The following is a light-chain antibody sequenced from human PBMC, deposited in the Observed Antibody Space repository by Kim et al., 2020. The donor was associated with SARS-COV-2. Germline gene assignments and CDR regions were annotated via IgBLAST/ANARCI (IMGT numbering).Light chain of an antibody. Sequence: QSVLTQPPSVSAAPGQKVTISCSGSSSNIGNNNVSWYQQLPGTAPKLLIYDNNKRPSGIPDRFSGSKSDTSATLGITGLQTGDEADYYCGTWDSSLSAGVFGGGTQLTVL. J-gene: IGLJ3*02. CDR2: DNN. CDR1: SSNIGNNN. CDR3: GTWDSSLSAGV. V-gene: IGLV1-51*01.